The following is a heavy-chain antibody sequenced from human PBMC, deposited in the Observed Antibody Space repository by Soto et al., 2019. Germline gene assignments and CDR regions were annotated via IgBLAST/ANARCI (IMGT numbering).Heavy chain of an antibody. J-gene: IGHJ6*02. Sequence: WGSLRLSCAASGFTFSDYYMSWIRQAPGKGLEWVSYISSSSSYTNYADSVKGRFTISRDNAKNSLYLQMNSLRAEDTAVYYCARDRPMRVVEPNSYYYGIDVWGHWTTVTVSS. D-gene: IGHD3-22*01. CDR1: GFTFSDYY. CDR3: ARDRPMRVVEPNSYYYGIDV. CDR2: ISSSSSYT. V-gene: IGHV3-11*06.